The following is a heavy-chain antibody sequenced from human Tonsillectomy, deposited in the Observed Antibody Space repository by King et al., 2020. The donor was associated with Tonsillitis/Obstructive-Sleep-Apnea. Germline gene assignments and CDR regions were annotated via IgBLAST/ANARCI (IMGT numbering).Heavy chain of an antibody. CDR3: ARLRDWNDEVWVDP. CDR2: IDPTDSYT. D-gene: IGHD1-1*01. Sequence: VQLVESGAEVKKPGESLRISCKGSGYSFTTYWISWVRLMPGKGLEWMGRIDPTDSYTNYSPSFQGHVTISADKSVSTAYLQWGSLKASDTAMYYCARLRDWNDEVWVDPWGQGTLVTVSS. J-gene: IGHJ5*02. CDR1: GYSFTTYW. V-gene: IGHV5-10-1*03.